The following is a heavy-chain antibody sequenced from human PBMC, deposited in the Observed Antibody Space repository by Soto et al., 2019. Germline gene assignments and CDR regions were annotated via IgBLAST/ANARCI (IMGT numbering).Heavy chain of an antibody. CDR1: GGSISSSSYY. CDR2: IYYSGST. D-gene: IGHD6-19*01. V-gene: IGHV4-39*01. Sequence: QLQLQESGPGLVKPSETLSLTCTVSGGSISSSSYYWGWIRQPPGKGLEWIGSIYYSGSTYYNPSLKSRVTISVDTSKNQFSLKLSSVTAADTAVYYCASKGIAVAGTKVDYWGQGTLVTVSS. CDR3: ASKGIAVAGTKVDY. J-gene: IGHJ4*02.